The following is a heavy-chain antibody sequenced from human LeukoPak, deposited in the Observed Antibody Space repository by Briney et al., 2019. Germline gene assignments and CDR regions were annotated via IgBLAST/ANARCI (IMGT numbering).Heavy chain of an antibody. V-gene: IGHV3-9*01. D-gene: IGHD3-9*01. CDR1: GFTFDDYA. Sequence: GGSLRLSCAASGFTFDDYAMHWVRQAPGKGLEWVSGISWNSGTIDYADSVKGRFTISRDNAKNSLCLQMNNVRTEDTALYYCAKGHGVLTDYYINYWGQGTLVTVSS. J-gene: IGHJ4*02. CDR2: ISWNSGTI. CDR3: AKGHGVLTDYYINY.